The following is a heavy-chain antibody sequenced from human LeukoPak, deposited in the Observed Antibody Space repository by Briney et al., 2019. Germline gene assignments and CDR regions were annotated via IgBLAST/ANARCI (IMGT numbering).Heavy chain of an antibody. V-gene: IGHV3-11*01. CDR2: ISSSGSTI. Sequence: GGSLRLSCAASGFTFSDYYMSWIRQAPGKGLEWVSYISSSGSTIYYAESVKGRFTISRDNAKNSLYLQMNSLRAEDTAVYYCARDERVYYDSSGYYYVYWGQGTLVTVSS. CDR3: ARDERVYYDSSGYYYVY. D-gene: IGHD3-22*01. J-gene: IGHJ4*02. CDR1: GFTFSDYY.